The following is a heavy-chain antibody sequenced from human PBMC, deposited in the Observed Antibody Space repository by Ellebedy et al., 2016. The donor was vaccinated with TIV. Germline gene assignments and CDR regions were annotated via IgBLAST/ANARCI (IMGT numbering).Heavy chain of an antibody. Sequence: PGGSLRLSCAASGFTFSSYGMHWVRQAPGKGLEWVAVIWYDGSNKYYADSVKGRFTISRDNSKNTLYLQMNSLRAEDTAVYYCAREPAIQTLYYFDYWGQGTLVTVSS. CDR1: GFTFSSYG. J-gene: IGHJ4*02. V-gene: IGHV3-33*01. CDR3: AREPAIQTLYYFDY. CDR2: IWYDGSNK. D-gene: IGHD3-16*02.